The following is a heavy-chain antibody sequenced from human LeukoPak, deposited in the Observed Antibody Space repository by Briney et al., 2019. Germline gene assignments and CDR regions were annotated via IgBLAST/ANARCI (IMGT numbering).Heavy chain of an antibody. Sequence: LETLSLTCAVYGGSFSGYYWSWIRQPPGKGLEWSGEINHSGSTNYNPSLKSRVTISVDTSKNQFSLKLSSVTAADTAVYYCARRIAVAGTISWFDPWGQGTLVTVSS. CDR3: ARRIAVAGTISWFDP. CDR2: INHSGST. J-gene: IGHJ5*02. V-gene: IGHV4-34*01. D-gene: IGHD6-19*01. CDR1: GGSFSGYY.